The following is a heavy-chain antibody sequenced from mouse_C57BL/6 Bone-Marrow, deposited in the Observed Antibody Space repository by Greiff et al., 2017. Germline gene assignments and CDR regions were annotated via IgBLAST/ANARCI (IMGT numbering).Heavy chain of an antibody. CDR2: IDPEDGET. CDR3: ALWGDYYGSLGYFDV. CDR1: GFNIKDYY. Sequence: VQLQQSGAELVKPGASVKLSCTASGFNIKDYYMHWVKQRTEQGLEWIGRIDPEDGETKYAPKFKGKATITADKSSNTAYLQLSSLTSEDTAVYYCALWGDYYGSLGYFDVWGTGTTVTVSS. V-gene: IGHV14-2*01. D-gene: IGHD1-1*01. J-gene: IGHJ1*03.